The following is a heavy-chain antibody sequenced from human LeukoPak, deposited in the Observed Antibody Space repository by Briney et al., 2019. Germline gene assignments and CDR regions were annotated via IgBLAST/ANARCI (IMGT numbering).Heavy chain of an antibody. CDR1: GYTFTGSY. V-gene: IGHV1-2*02. D-gene: IGHD6-13*01. Sequence: ASVKVSCKASGYTFTGSYMHWVRQAPGQGLEWMGWINPNSGGTNYAQKFQDRVTMTRDTSISTAYMELSRLRSDDTAVYYCARKPVRTPHRRFSSPDAFDIWGQGTMVTVSS. CDR2: INPNSGGT. J-gene: IGHJ3*02. CDR3: ARKPVRTPHRRFSSPDAFDI.